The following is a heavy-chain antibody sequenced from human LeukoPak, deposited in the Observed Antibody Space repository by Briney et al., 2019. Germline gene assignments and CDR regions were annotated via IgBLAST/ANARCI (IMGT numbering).Heavy chain of an antibody. CDR1: GVSIRASNYH. V-gene: IGHV4-39*01. Sequence: PSETLSLTCTVSGVSIRASNYHWGWIRQPPGKGLEWIGSVHHSGSTYYSPSLKSRVTIAVDTSKNHFSLQLNSVAAADTSVYYCARHEGDCTGTSRYSWSNWYFDLWGRGALVTVSS. D-gene: IGHD2-2*01. J-gene: IGHJ2*01. CDR3: ARHEGDCTGTSRYSWSNWYFDL. CDR2: VHHSGST.